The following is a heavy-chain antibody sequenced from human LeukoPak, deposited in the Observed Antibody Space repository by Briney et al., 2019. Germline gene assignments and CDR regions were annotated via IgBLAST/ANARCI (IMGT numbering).Heavy chain of an antibody. Sequence: GGSLRLSCAASGFTVSANCMSWVRQAAGKGLEWVSIIYRHGRTYYADSVKGRFTISRDSSKNTLDLQMNSLRAEDTAVYFCATAPEHVYMPMDVWGQGTTAIVS. CDR1: GFTVSANC. J-gene: IGHJ6*02. CDR3: ATAPEHVYMPMDV. V-gene: IGHV3-66*02. D-gene: IGHD2-2*01. CDR2: IYRHGRT.